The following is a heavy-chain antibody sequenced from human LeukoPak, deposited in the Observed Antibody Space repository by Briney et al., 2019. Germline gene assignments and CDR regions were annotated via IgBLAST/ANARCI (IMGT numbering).Heavy chain of an antibody. CDR2: IYYSGRT. V-gene: IGHV4-39*01. CDR3: ARKRYYYDSSGYYYYYYGMDV. D-gene: IGHD3-22*01. J-gene: IGHJ6*02. CDR1: GGSISSNHYY. Sequence: SETLSLTCTVSGGSISSNHYYWGWIRQPPGKGLEYIGYIYYSGRTYYSPSLKSRLTMSVDTSNNQFSLKLSSVTAADTAVYYCARKRYYYDSSGYYYYYYGMDVWGQGTTVTVSS.